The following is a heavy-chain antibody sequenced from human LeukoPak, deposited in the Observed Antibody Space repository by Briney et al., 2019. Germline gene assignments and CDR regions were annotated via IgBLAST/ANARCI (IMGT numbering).Heavy chain of an antibody. J-gene: IGHJ4*02. D-gene: IGHD3-10*01. V-gene: IGHV4-59*08. CDR1: GGSISNYY. Sequence: PSETLSLTCTVSGGSISNYYWSWIRQSPGEGLEWIGYIYYSGSTSYKPSLESRVTISVDTSRNQFSLTLSSVTAADTAVYYCARSDNYGSGTFSPFDYWGQGTLVTVSS. CDR2: IYYSGST. CDR3: ARSDNYGSGTFSPFDY.